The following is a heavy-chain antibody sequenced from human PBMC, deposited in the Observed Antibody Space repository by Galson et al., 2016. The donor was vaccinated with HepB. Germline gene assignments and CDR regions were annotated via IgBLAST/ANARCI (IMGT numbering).Heavy chain of an antibody. CDR1: GFTFSNYG. J-gene: IGHJ6*04. D-gene: IGHD1-26*01. CDR2: ISRSGDSS. V-gene: IGHV3-23*01. CDR3: VQGSTAPAV. Sequence: LRLSCAASGFTFSNYGMTWVRQAPGKGLEVVSSISRSGDSSDYADSVKGRFTISRDNSKNTLSLQMNSLTADDTAIYYCVQGSTAPAVWGKGTTVTVSS.